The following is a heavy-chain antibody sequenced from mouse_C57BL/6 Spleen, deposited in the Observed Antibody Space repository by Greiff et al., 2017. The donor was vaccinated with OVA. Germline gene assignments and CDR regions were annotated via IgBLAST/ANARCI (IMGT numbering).Heavy chain of an antibody. CDR3: ARRGRYYYAMDY. CDR1: GYTFTDYY. CDR2: INPYNGGT. V-gene: IGHV1-19*01. Sequence: VQLQQSGPVLVKPGASVKMSCKASGYTFTDYYMNWVKQSHGKSLEWIGVINPYNGGTSYNQKFKGKATLTVDKSSSTAYMELNSLTSEDSAVYYCARRGRYYYAMDYWGKGTSVTVSS. J-gene: IGHJ4*01.